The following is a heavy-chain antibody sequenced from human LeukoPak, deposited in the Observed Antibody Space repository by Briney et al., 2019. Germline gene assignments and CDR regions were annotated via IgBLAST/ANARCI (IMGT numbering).Heavy chain of an antibody. Sequence: SQTLSLTCTVSGGSISSGGYYWSWIRQHPGKGLEWIGYIYYSGSTYCNPSLKSRVTISVDTSKNQFSLKLSSVTAADTAVYYCARDVYYDFWSGYPNDAFDIWGQGTMVTVSS. CDR3: ARDVYYDFWSGYPNDAFDI. D-gene: IGHD3-3*01. CDR1: GGSISSGGYY. CDR2: IYYSGST. V-gene: IGHV4-31*03. J-gene: IGHJ3*02.